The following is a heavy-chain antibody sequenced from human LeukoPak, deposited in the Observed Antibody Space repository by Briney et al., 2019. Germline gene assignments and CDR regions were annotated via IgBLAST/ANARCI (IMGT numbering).Heavy chain of an antibody. J-gene: IGHJ4*02. CDR3: ARALIYNSGTPFDS. CDR1: GYTFTGYF. D-gene: IGHD1-1*01. Sequence: GASVKVSCKASGYTFTGYFMHWVRQAPGQGPEWMGLINPKSGVTRYGQKFQGRVTMTRDTSINTVHMELTSLRSDDSAVYYCARALIYNSGTPFDSWGQGTLVTVSS. V-gene: IGHV1-2*02. CDR2: INPKSGVT.